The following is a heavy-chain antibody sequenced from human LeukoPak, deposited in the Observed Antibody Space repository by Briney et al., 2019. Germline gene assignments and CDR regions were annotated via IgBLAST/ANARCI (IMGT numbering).Heavy chain of an antibody. V-gene: IGHV3-21*01. CDR2: ITSSRTYI. Sequence: GGSLRLSCAASGFTFSSYNMNWFRQAPGKGLEWVSSITSSRTYIYYADSVKGRFTISRDNVKNSVYLQMNSLRAEDTAVYYCARGSKPIGYWGQGTLVTVSS. CDR3: ARGSKPIGY. CDR1: GFTFSSYN. D-gene: IGHD3-10*01. J-gene: IGHJ4*02.